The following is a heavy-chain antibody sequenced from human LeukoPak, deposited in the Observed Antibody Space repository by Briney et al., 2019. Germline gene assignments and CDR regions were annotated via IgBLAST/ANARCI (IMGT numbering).Heavy chain of an antibody. V-gene: IGHV3-30-3*01. CDR3: ARDLEAEMATSWFDP. D-gene: IGHD5-24*01. CDR2: ISYDGNNK. J-gene: IGHJ5*02. Sequence: SGGSLRLSCAASGFTFSSYAMHWVRQAPGKGLEWEAVISYDGNNKYYADSVKGRFTISRDNSKNTLYLQMNSLRAEDTAVYYCARDLEAEMATSWFDPWGQGTLVTVSS. CDR1: GFTFSSYA.